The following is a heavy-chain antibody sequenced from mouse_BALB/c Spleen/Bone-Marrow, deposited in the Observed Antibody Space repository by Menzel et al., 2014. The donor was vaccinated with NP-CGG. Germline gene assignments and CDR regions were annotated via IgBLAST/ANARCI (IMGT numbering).Heavy chain of an antibody. J-gene: IGHJ2*01. V-gene: IGHV1-69*02. D-gene: IGHD1-1*01. CDR2: IYPSDSYT. CDR3: TREGYYGSSYVDY. CDR1: GYTFTSYW. Sequence: QVQLQQSGAELVRPGASVKLSCKASGYTFTSYWINWVKQRPGQGLEWIGNIYPSDSYTNYNQKFMDKATLTVDKSSSTAYMQLSSPTSEDSAVYYCTREGYYGSSYVDYWGQGTTLTVSS.